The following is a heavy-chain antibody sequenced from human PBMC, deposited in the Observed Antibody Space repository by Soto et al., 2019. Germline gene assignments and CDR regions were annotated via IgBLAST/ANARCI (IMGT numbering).Heavy chain of an antibody. Sequence: GSLRLSCPASGFTFSRDCMHLVLQAPGKGLVWVSRIDSYGSATSQVDSVEGRFTISRDNAKNTLYLQMNSLRAEDTAVYYCARGWVEGLSRQPPTDYWGQGTLVTVSS. D-gene: IGHD3-3*01. J-gene: IGHJ4*02. V-gene: IGHV3-74*01. CDR3: ARGWVEGLSRQPPTDY. CDR1: GFTFSRDC. CDR2: IDSYGSAT.